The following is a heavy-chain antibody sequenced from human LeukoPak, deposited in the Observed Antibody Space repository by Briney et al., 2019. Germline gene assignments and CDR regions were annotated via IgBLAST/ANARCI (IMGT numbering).Heavy chain of an antibody. Sequence: GGSLRLSCAAAGFTVSSNYMSWVRQAPGKGLEWVSVIYSGGSTYYADSGKGRSTISRDNSKNTLYLQMNSLRAEDTAVYYCARNRPPSSWYDYDIWGQGTMVTVSS. CDR1: GFTVSSNY. D-gene: IGHD6-13*01. V-gene: IGHV3-66*01. J-gene: IGHJ3*02. CDR2: IYSGGST. CDR3: ARNRPPSSWYDYDI.